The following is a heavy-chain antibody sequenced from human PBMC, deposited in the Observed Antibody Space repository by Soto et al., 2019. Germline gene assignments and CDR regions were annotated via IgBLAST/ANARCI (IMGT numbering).Heavy chain of an antibody. CDR3: ARLSPTYYDILTGYYRAVYYFDY. J-gene: IGHJ4*02. Sequence: QLQLQESGPGLVKPSETLSLTCTVSGGSISSSSYYWGWIRQPPGKGLEWIGSIYYSGSTYYNPSLKSRVTISVDTSKTQFSLKLSSVTAADTAVYYCARLSPTYYDILTGYYRAVYYFDYWGQGTLVTVSS. CDR2: IYYSGST. CDR1: GGSISSSSYY. D-gene: IGHD3-9*01. V-gene: IGHV4-39*01.